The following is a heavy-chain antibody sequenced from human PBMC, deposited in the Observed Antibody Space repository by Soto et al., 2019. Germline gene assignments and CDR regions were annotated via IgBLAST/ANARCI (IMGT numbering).Heavy chain of an antibody. D-gene: IGHD5-12*01. CDR1: GFLFSTSA. CDR2: VVVGRGAT. Sequence: QMQVEQSGPEVKKPGTSLKVSCKTSGFLFSTSAVHWVRQSRGQRLEWIGWVVVGRGATNYAHTFQERVTITTDMSTTTAYLELTSLRSEDTAISYCAATRLSGYSLWGRGTMVTVS. V-gene: IGHV1-58*01. CDR3: AATRLSGYSL. J-gene: IGHJ3*01.